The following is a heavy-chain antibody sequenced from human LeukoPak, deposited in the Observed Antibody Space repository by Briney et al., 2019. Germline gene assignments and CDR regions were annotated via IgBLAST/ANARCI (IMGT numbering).Heavy chain of an antibody. CDR2: ISYDGSNK. D-gene: IGHD3-22*01. CDR1: GFTFSSYG. J-gene: IGHJ6*03. Sequence: PGGSLRLSCAASGFTFSSYGMHWVRQAPGKGLEWVAVISYDGSNKYYADSVKGRFTISRDNSKNTLYLQMNSLRAEDTAVYYCAKVYYDTSGYYFGDYYYYYMDVWGKGTTVTVSS. V-gene: IGHV3-30*18. CDR3: AKVYYDTSGYYFGDYYYYYMDV.